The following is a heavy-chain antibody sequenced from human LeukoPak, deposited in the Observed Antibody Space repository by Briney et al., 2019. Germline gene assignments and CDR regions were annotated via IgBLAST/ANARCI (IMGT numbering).Heavy chain of an antibody. V-gene: IGHV4-39*07. CDR2: IYYSGST. D-gene: IGHD5-18*01. Sequence: SETLSLTCTVSGGSISSSSYYWGWIRQPPGTGLEWIGSIYYSGSTYYNPSLKSRVTISVDTSKNQFSLKLSSVTAADTAVYYCARADTAMVTPVFDYWGQGTLVTVSS. J-gene: IGHJ4*02. CDR3: ARADTAMVTPVFDY. CDR1: GGSISSSSYY.